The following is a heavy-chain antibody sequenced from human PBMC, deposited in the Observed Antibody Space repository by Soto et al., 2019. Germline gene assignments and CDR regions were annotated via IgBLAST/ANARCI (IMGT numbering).Heavy chain of an antibody. CDR2: IWYDGSNK. D-gene: IGHD1-1*01. Sequence: QVQLVESGGGVVQPGRSLRLSCAASGFTFSSYGMHWVRQAPGKGLEWVAVIWYDGSNKYYADSVKGRFTISRDNSKNTLYLKMNSLRAEDTAVYYCARAKLPMRNDWFDPWGQGTLVTVSS. V-gene: IGHV3-33*01. CDR3: ARAKLPMRNDWFDP. J-gene: IGHJ5*02. CDR1: GFTFSSYG.